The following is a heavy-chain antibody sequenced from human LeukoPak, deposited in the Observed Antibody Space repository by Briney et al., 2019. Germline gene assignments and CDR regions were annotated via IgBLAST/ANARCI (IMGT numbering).Heavy chain of an antibody. CDR1: GGSISSGSYY. D-gene: IGHD3-22*01. CDR3: AREVGSYYYDSSGYYVFDY. CDR2: IYTSGST. Sequence: SETLSLTCTVSGGSISSGSYYWSWIRQPAGKGLEWIGRIYTSGSTNYNPSLKSRATISVDTSKNQFSLKLSSVTAADTAVYYCAREVGSYYYDSSGYYVFDYWGQGTLVTVSS. J-gene: IGHJ4*02. V-gene: IGHV4-61*02.